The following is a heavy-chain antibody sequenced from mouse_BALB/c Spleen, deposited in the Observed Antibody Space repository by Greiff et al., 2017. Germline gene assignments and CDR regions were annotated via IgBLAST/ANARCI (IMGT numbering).Heavy chain of an antibody. Sequence: DVQLVESGGGLVKPGGSLKLSCAASGFTFSSYAMSWVRQTPEKRLEWVATISSGGSYTYYPDSVKGRSTISIDNAKNTLYLQMSSLRSEDTAMYYCARHTGLFAYWGQGTLVTVSA. CDR1: GFTFSSYA. J-gene: IGHJ3*01. V-gene: IGHV5-9-3*01. CDR3: ARHTGLFAY. CDR2: ISSGGSYT.